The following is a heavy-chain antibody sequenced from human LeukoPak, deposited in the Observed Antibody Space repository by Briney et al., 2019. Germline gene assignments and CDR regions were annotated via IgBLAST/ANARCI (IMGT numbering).Heavy chain of an antibody. J-gene: IGHJ4*02. Sequence: SETLSLTCTVSGVSIGSHYWSWIRQSPGKGLEWIGCVYNSGTTVYNPSLTGRVTISVDTSKNQYSLNLRSVTAADAAVYYCARDAYWGQGILVTDSS. CDR2: VYNSGTT. V-gene: IGHV4-59*11. CDR1: GVSIGSHY. CDR3: ARDAY.